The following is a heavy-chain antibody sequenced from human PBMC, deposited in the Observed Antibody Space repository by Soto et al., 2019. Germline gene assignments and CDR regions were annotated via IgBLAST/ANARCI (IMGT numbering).Heavy chain of an antibody. V-gene: IGHV3-21*01. Sequence: EVQVVESGGGLVQPGRSLRLSCSFTFSMYSMSWVRQAPGKGLEWVASISSGGSYIKYADSVKGRFTISRDNAKNSVSLQMNSLRVDDTAVYFCTRDQGGSYDSWFDPWGQGTLVTVSS. CDR2: ISSGGSYI. CDR3: TRDQGGSYDSWFDP. J-gene: IGHJ5*02. CDR1: FTFSMYS. D-gene: IGHD1-26*01.